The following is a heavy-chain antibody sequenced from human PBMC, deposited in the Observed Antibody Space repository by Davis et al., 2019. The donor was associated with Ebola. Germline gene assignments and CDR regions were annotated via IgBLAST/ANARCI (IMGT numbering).Heavy chain of an antibody. V-gene: IGHV3-66*01. D-gene: IGHD1-7*01. J-gene: IGHJ3*02. CDR3: ARDQWNYDAFDI. CDR2: IYSGGST. CDR1: GFTVSSNY. Sequence: GESLKISCAASGFTVSSNYMSWVRQAPGKGLEWVSVIYSGGSTYYADSVKGRFTISRDNSKNTLYLQMNSLRAEDTAVYYCARDQWNYDAFDIWGQGTMVTVSS.